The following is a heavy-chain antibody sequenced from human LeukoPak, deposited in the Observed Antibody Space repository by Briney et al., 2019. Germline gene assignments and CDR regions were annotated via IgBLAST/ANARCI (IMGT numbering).Heavy chain of an antibody. J-gene: IGHJ4*02. CDR1: GFSLSTSGMC. CDR2: IDWDDDK. CDR3: ARTNSITGNNPFDY. D-gene: IGHD1-20*01. Sequence: SGPTLVNPTQTLTLTCTFSGFSLSTSGMCVSWIRQPPGKALEWLARIDWDDDKYYRTSLKTRLTISKDTSKNQVVLTMTNMDPVDTATYYCARTNSITGNNPFDYWGQGTLVTVSS. V-gene: IGHV2-70*11.